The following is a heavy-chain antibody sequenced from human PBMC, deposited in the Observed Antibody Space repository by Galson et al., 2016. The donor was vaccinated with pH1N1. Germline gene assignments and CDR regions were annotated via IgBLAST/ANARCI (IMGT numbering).Heavy chain of an antibody. Sequence: SETLSLTCAVYGGSFSGYYWSWIRQPPGKGLEWIGDIDHSGSTDHNPSLKSRVTISLDPARSHFSLNLTSVTAADTAIYYCARDLVGSDRYYHYGMDVWGQGTTVTVSS. D-gene: IGHD2-15*01. J-gene: IGHJ6*02. CDR3: ARDLVGSDRYYHYGMDV. CDR2: IDHSGST. CDR1: GGSFSGYY. V-gene: IGHV4-34*01.